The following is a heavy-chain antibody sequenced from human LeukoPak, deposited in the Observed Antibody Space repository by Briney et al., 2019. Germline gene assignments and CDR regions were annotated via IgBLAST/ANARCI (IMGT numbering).Heavy chain of an antibody. CDR1: GYTFTGYY. J-gene: IGHJ4*02. Sequence: ASVKVSCKASGYTFTGYYMHWVRQAPGQGLEWMGWINPNSGGTNYVQKFQGRVTMTRDTSISTAYMELSRLRSDDTAVYYCARDLYDSGSHFDYWGQGTLVTVSS. CDR2: INPNSGGT. D-gene: IGHD4/OR15-4a*01. CDR3: ARDLYDSGSHFDY. V-gene: IGHV1-2*02.